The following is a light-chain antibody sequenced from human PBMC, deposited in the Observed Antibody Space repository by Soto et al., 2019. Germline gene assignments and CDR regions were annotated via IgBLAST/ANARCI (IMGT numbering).Light chain of an antibody. Sequence: QTVVTQSSSASASLGSSVKLTCTLSSGHSSYIIAWHQQQPGKAPRYLMKLEGSGSYNKGSGVPDRFSGSSSGADRYLTISHLPSEDEADYYCEPWDSNPHVVFGGGTKLTVL. CDR2: LEGSGSY. J-gene: IGLJ2*01. V-gene: IGLV4-60*03. CDR3: EPWDSNPHVV. CDR1: SGHSSYI.